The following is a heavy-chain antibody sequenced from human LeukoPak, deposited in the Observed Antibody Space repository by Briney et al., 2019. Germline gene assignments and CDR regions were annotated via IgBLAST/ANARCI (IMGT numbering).Heavy chain of an antibody. CDR3: ARGRGFGESDV. CDR1: GFTFSSYS. V-gene: IGHV3-48*04. Sequence: GGSLRLSCAASGFTFSSYSMNWVRQAPGKGLEWVSYISSSSSTIYYADSVKGRFTISRDNAKNTLYLQMNSLRAEDTAVYYCARGRGFGESDVWGKGTTVTISS. CDR2: ISSSSSTI. J-gene: IGHJ6*04. D-gene: IGHD3-10*01.